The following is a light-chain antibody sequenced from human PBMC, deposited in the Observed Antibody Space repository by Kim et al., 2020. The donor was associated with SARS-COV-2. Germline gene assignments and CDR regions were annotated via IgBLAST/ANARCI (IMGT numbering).Light chain of an antibody. CDR3: NSGDSRGYHVV. CDR2: GKN. Sequence: SSELTQDPAVSVALGQTVRITCQGDCLKTSYASWYQQKPGQAPVLVLYGKNDRPSGIPDRFSGSTSLNTASLTITGAQAEDEADYYCNSGDSRGYHVVFGGGTQLTVL. J-gene: IGLJ2*01. V-gene: IGLV3-19*01. CDR1: CLKTSY.